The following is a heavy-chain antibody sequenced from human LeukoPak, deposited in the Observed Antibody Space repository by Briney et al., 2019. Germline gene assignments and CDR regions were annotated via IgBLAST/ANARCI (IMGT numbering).Heavy chain of an antibody. CDR2: VNSDGSST. Sequence: GGSLRLSCAASGFTFSSYWMHWVRQAPGKGLVWVSRVNSDGSSTSYADSVKGRFTISRDNAKNSLYLQMNSLRAEDTAVYYCARDWASYHYFDYWGQGTLVTVSS. CDR3: ARDWASYHYFDY. CDR1: GFTFSSYW. J-gene: IGHJ4*02. V-gene: IGHV3-74*01. D-gene: IGHD3-16*01.